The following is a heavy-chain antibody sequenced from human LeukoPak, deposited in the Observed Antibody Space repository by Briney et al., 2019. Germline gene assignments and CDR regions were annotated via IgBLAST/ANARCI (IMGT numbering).Heavy chain of an antibody. CDR2: IFSGGNT. CDR1: GASISSSRSF. J-gene: IGHJ5*02. CDR3: ARDSGTTGEVKFDP. V-gene: IGHV4-39*07. D-gene: IGHD3-10*01. Sequence: SETLSLTCTVSGASISSSRSFWGWIRQPPGKGLEWIVSIFSGGNTYYNPSLNSRVSISIDTSKNQFSLRLSSVTAADTAVYYCARDSGTTGEVKFDPWGQGILVTVSS.